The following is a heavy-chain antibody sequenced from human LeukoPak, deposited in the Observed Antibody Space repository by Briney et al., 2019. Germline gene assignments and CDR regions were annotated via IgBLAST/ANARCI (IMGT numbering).Heavy chain of an antibody. Sequence: AGSLRLSCAASGFPFSNYWMHWARQAPGKGLVWVSRVNSDGSTTNYANSVNGRFTISRDNAENTLYMRMNSLRPEDTAVYYCARGYYSSSRFDSWGQRTLVTVSS. CDR2: VNSDGSTT. V-gene: IGHV3-74*01. D-gene: IGHD6-13*01. CDR3: ARGYYSSSRFDS. J-gene: IGHJ4*02. CDR1: GFPFSNYW.